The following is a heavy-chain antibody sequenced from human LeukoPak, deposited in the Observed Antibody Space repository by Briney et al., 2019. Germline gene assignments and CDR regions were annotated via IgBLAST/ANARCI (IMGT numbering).Heavy chain of an antibody. D-gene: IGHD3-22*01. J-gene: IGHJ6*02. CDR3: ARGSSGPFYYYGMDV. V-gene: IGHV4-39*01. CDR1: NGSISISSYH. CDR2: IYYSGST. Sequence: SETLSLICTVSNGSISISSYHWGWIRQPPGKGLGWIGSIYYSGSTYYNPPLKSRVTISVDTSKHQFSLMLSSVTAADTAVYYCARGSSGPFYYYGMDVWGQGTTVTVSS.